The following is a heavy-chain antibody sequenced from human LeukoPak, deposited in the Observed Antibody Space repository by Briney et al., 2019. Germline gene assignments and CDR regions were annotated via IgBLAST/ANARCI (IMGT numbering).Heavy chain of an antibody. CDR1: GFTFSSYA. V-gene: IGHV3-30-3*01. Sequence: GGSLRLSCAASGFTFSSYAMHWVRQAPGKGLEWVAVISYDGSNKYYADSVKGRFTISRDNSKNTLYLQMNSLRAEDTAVYYCARDSVSSFGDAFDIWGQGTMVTVSS. CDR3: ARDSVSSFGDAFDI. CDR2: ISYDGSNK. D-gene: IGHD2/OR15-2a*01. J-gene: IGHJ3*02.